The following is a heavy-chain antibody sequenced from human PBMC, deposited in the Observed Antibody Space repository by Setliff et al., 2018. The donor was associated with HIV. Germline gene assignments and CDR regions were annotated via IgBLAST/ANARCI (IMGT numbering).Heavy chain of an antibody. D-gene: IGHD6-25*01. V-gene: IGHV5-51*01. CDR1: GYSFSRYW. J-gene: IGHJ4*02. CDR2: IYPGDSSS. Sequence: PGESLKISCEGSGYSFSRYWIGWVRQMPGKGLEWMGVIYPGDSSSKYSPSFQGQVTISVDTSISTAYLQWNSLKASDTAIYYCARYIGAAAGYIDHWGQGTLVTVSS. CDR3: ARYIGAAAGYIDH.